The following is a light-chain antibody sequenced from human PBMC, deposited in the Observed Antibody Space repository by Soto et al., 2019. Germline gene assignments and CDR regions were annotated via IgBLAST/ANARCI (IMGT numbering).Light chain of an antibody. CDR3: GSWDSSLSAYV. V-gene: IGLV1-51*01. CDR2: DDN. Sequence: SVLTQPPSVSAAPGQKVTISCSGSSSNIGGNSVSWYQQLPGTAPKLLIYDDNKRPSGIPDRFSGSKSGTSATLGITGFQTGDEADYYCGSWDSSLSAYVFGNGTKVNVL. J-gene: IGLJ1*01. CDR1: SSNIGGNS.